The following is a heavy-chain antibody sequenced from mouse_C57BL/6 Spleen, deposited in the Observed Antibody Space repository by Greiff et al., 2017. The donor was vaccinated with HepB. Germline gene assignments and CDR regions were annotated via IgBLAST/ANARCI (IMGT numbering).Heavy chain of an antibody. D-gene: IGHD3-1*01. CDR1: GYTFTDYY. CDR3: ASRARDYAMDY. CDR2: INPYNGGT. J-gene: IGHJ4*01. Sequence: EVQLQQSGPVLVKPGASVKMSCKASGYTFTDYYMNWVKQSHGKSLEWIGVINPYNGGTSYNQKLKGKATLTVDKSSSTAYMALNSLTSEDSAVYYCASRARDYAMDYWGQGTSVTVSS. V-gene: IGHV1-19*01.